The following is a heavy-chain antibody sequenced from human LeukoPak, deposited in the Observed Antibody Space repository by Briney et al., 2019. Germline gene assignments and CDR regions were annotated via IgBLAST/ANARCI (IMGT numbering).Heavy chain of an antibody. Sequence: GGPLRLSCAASGFTFSSYSMNWVRQAPGKGLEWVSSISSSSSYIYYADSVKGRFTISRDNAKNSLYLQMNSLRAEDTAVYYCARSIAVAGGFDYWGQGTLVTVSS. CDR3: ARSIAVAGGFDY. D-gene: IGHD6-19*01. CDR2: ISSSSSYI. CDR1: GFTFSSYS. V-gene: IGHV3-21*01. J-gene: IGHJ4*02.